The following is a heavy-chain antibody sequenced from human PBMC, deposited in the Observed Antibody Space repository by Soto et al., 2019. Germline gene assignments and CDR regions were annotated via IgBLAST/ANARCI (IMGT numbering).Heavy chain of an antibody. CDR3: AARHFWSRRWTDRRLDY. Sequence: SHTRSLTRAVSGDSINSSNWWNWVRQPPEKGLECIGQISHSGSTNYNPSLTSRVTISVDKSKNHFSLKLTSVTAADTAVYYCAARHFWSRRWTDRRLDYWGQGTLVTVS. J-gene: IGHJ4*02. D-gene: IGHD3-3*02. CDR1: GDSINSSNW. V-gene: IGHV4-4*02. CDR2: ISHSGST.